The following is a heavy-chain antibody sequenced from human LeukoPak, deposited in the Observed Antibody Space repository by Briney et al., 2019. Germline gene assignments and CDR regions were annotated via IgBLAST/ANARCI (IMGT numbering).Heavy chain of an antibody. Sequence: GGSLRLSCAASGFTFSSYEMNWVRQAPGKRLEWVSYISSSAGSIYLADSVKDRFSVSRDNAKNSLYLQMTSLRAEDTGIYYYARVLLSGYDRPIDFWGQGTLVTVSS. V-gene: IGHV3-48*03. J-gene: IGHJ4*02. CDR2: ISSSAGSI. CDR3: ARVLLSGYDRPIDF. D-gene: IGHD5-12*01. CDR1: GFTFSSYE.